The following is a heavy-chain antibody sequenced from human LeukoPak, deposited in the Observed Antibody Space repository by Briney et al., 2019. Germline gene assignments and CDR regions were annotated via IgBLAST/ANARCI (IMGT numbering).Heavy chain of an antibody. D-gene: IGHD3-10*01. V-gene: IGHV1-18*01. J-gene: IGHJ4*02. CDR3: ARGLWFGEGDDY. Sequence: ASVKVSCKASGYTFTSYGFSWVRQAPGQGLEWMGWISTYNGNANYAQKLQGRVTMTTDTSTSTAYMELSRLGSDDTAVYYCARGLWFGEGDDYWGQGTLVTVSS. CDR2: ISTYNGNA. CDR1: GYTFTSYG.